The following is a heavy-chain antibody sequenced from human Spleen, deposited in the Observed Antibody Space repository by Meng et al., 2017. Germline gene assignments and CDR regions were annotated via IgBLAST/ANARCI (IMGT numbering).Heavy chain of an antibody. D-gene: IGHD1-26*01. CDR1: GGSMSSGNW. J-gene: IGHJ4*02. V-gene: IGHV4-4*02. CDR2: IYHSGSV. CDR3: ARVEQWEENYFDY. Sequence: QVQLQESGPGLVKPSGPLSLTCAVSGGSMSSGNWWSWVRQPPGKGLEWIGEIYHSGSVNYNPSLKSRVTMSVDKSENQFSLKLSSVTAADTAVYFCARVEQWEENYFDYWGQGTLVTVSS.